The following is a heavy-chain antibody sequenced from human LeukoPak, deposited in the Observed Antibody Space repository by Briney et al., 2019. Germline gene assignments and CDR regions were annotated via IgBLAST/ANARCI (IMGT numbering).Heavy chain of an antibody. V-gene: IGHV4-59*02. CDR2: IHYSGRT. D-gene: IGHD6-13*01. CDR1: GGSVSGYC. CDR3: VRDSGYSSSWYLIDDDFDI. J-gene: IGHJ3*02. Sequence: PSETLSLTCAVSGGSVSGYCWSWVRQFPGRRLEWIGYIHYSGRTNYNPSLKSRITLSLETSSNQISLELKSVTSADTALYYCVRDSGYSSSWYLIDDDFDIWGQGTMVIVSA.